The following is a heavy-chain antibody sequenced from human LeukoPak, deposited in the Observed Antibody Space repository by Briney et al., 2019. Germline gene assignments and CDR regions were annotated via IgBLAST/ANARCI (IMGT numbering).Heavy chain of an antibody. CDR1: GFTFSSYS. J-gene: IGHJ4*02. D-gene: IGHD3-10*01. V-gene: IGHV3-48*02. CDR2: VSTSGATI. Sequence: GGSLRLSCAASGFTFSSYSMNWVRQAPGKGLEWTSYVSTSGATIYYADSVRGRFTISRDDAEHSLYLQMNSLRDDDTAVYYCARSRSGNYFDYWGQGTLVTVSS. CDR3: ARSRSGNYFDY.